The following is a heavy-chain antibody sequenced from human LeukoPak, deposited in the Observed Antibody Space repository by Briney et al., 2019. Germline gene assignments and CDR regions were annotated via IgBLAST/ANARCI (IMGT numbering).Heavy chain of an antibody. V-gene: IGHV1-69*06. D-gene: IGHD1-26*01. CDR2: IIPIFGTA. J-gene: IGHJ4*02. CDR3: ARDKFAVGGSYSDY. Sequence: ASVKVSCKASGGTFSSYAISWVRQAPGQGLEWMGGIIPIFGTANYAQKFQGRVTITADKSTSTAYMELSSLRSEDTAVYYCARDKFAVGGSYSDYWGQGTLVTVSS. CDR1: GGTFSSYA.